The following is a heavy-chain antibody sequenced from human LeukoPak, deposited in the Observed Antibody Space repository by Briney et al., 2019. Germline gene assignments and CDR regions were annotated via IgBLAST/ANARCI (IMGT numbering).Heavy chain of an antibody. D-gene: IGHD6-19*01. CDR2: IIPIFGIT. CDR3: ARAGYSSGWLL. Sequence: SVKVSCKASGGTFSSYAISWVRQAPGQGLEWMGRIIPIFGITNYAQKFQGRLTITADKSTSTAYMELSSLRSEDTAVYYCARAGYSSGWLLWGQGTLVTVSS. V-gene: IGHV1-69*04. J-gene: IGHJ4*02. CDR1: GGTFSSYA.